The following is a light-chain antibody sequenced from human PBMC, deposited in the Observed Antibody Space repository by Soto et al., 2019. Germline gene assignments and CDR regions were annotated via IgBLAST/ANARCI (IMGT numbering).Light chain of an antibody. V-gene: IGKV1-6*01. CDR3: LSGHSRP. CDR1: QGIRND. J-gene: IGKJ4*01. Sequence: AILMTQSPSSLSASVGDRVTITCRASQGIRNDLGWYQHKPGRAPKLLIYAASNLQSGVPSRFSGSGSGTDFTLTISSLQPEDFATYYCLSGHSRPFGGGTKVDIK. CDR2: AAS.